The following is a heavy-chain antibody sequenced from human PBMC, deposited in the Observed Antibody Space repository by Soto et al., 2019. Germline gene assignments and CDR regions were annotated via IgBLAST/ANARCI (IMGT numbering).Heavy chain of an antibody. J-gene: IGHJ4*02. Sequence: PSETLSLTCAVYGGSFSGYYWTWIRQPPGTGLEWIGEINHSGSTNYNPSLKIRVTILVDTSKNQFSLKLTSVTAADTAVYYCARDKITGLFDYWGQGTLVTVSS. D-gene: IGHD2-8*02. CDR3: ARDKITGLFDY. CDR1: GGSFSGYY. V-gene: IGHV4-34*01. CDR2: INHSGST.